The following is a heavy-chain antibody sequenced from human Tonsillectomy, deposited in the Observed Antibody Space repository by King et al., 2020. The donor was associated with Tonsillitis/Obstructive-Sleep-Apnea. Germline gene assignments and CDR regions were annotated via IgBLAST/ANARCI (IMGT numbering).Heavy chain of an antibody. D-gene: IGHD1-26*01. V-gene: IGHV3-30*04. CDR2: LSYMGSIK. Sequence: VQLVESGGGVVQPGRSLRLSCAASGFTFSSYAMHWVRQAPGKGLEWVAFLSYMGSIKYYADSVKGRFTISRDNSKNTLYLQMNSLRAEDTAVYYCARDRGSRDAFDIWGQGTMVTVSS. CDR1: GFTFSSYA. J-gene: IGHJ3*02. CDR3: ARDRGSRDAFDI.